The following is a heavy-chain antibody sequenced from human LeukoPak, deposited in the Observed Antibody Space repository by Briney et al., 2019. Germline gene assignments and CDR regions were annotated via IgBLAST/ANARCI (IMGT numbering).Heavy chain of an antibody. CDR2: INPSSGGT. D-gene: IGHD2-2*01. Sequence: ASVKVSCKASGYTFTVHYMNWVRQAPGQGLEWMGWINPSSGGTNYAQKFQGRVTMTRDTSISTAYMELSRLRSDDTAVYYCARSYQLHSDFDYWGQGILVTVSP. CDR3: ARSYQLHSDFDY. J-gene: IGHJ4*02. V-gene: IGHV1-2*02. CDR1: GYTFTVHY.